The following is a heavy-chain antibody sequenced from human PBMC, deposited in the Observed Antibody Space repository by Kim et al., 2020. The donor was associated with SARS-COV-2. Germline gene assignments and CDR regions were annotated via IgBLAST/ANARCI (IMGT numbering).Heavy chain of an antibody. J-gene: IGHJ4*02. Sequence: NYAQKLQGRVTMTTDTSTSTAYMELRSLRSDDTAVYYCARVWELLPFDYWGQGTLVTVSS. CDR3: ARVWELLPFDY. V-gene: IGHV1-18*01. D-gene: IGHD1-26*01.